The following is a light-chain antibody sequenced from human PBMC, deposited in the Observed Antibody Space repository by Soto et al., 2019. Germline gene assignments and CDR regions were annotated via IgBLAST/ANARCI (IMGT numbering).Light chain of an antibody. J-gene: IGKJ1*01. Sequence: DIQMTQSPSTLSASVGDRVTTTCRASQSISSWLAWYQQKPGKAPKLLIYDASNLESGVPSRFSGSGSGTEFTLTISSLQPDDFATYYCQQYNSYSWTFGQGTKVEIK. CDR2: DAS. V-gene: IGKV1-5*01. CDR3: QQYNSYSWT. CDR1: QSISSW.